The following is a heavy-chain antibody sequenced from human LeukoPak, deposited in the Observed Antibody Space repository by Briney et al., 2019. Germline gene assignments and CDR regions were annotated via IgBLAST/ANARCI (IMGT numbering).Heavy chain of an antibody. V-gene: IGHV3-48*01. D-gene: IGHD3-16*01. Sequence: GGSLRLSCAASGFTFSTYSKNWVRQAPGKGLEWVSYISSRGSSIYYGDSVKGRFTISRDNAKNSLYLQMNSLRVEDTAVYYCARDLVSYYNYYMDVWGKGTTVTVSS. CDR1: GFTFSTYS. J-gene: IGHJ6*03. CDR3: ARDLVSYYNYYMDV. CDR2: ISSRGSSI.